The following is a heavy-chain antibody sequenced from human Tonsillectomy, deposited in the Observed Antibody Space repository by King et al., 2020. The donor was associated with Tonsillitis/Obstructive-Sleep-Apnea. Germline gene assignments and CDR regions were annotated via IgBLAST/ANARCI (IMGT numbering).Heavy chain of an antibody. CDR3: ARDHLEWFYFDY. CDR1: GFTFDDDG. J-gene: IGHJ4*02. Sequence: VQLVESGGGVVRPGGSLRLSCAASGFTFDDDGMSSVRQAPGKGLEWGACMKWHRWRRGYADSVKGRFTISRDNAKNSLYLQMNSLRAEDTALYYCARDHLEWFYFDYWGQGTLVTVSS. D-gene: IGHD3-3*01. V-gene: IGHV3-20*04. CDR2: MKWHRWRR.